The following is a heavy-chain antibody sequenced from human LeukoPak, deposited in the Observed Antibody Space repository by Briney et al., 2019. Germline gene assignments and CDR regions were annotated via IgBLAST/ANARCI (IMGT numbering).Heavy chain of an antibody. Sequence: SETLSLTCTVSGVSTRHPLGSAIRNFYWSWIRQSPGKGLEWIGSMYYSGSTFYNPSLKSRVNISLDTSKNQFSLKMTSVAAADTATYYCARGPPSSTTFHFYALDVWGPGTTVTVSS. D-gene: IGHD2/OR15-2a*01. CDR1: GVSTRHPLGSAIRNFY. V-gene: IGHV4-61*01. CDR2: MYYSGST. CDR3: ARGPPSSTTFHFYALDV. J-gene: IGHJ6*02.